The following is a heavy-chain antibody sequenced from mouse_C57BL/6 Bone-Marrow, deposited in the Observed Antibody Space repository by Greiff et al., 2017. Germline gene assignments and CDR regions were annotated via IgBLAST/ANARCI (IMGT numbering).Heavy chain of an antibody. CDR2: INPSSGYT. CDR1: GYTFTSYW. CDR3: AKGSTNFDY. V-gene: IGHV1-7*01. D-gene: IGHD1-1*01. J-gene: IGHJ2*01. Sequence: VQLQQSGAELAKPGASVKLSCKASGYTFTSYWMHWVKQRPGQGLEWIGYINPSSGYTKYNPKFKDKATLTADKASSTAYMQLSSLTYEDSAVYYGAKGSTNFDYWGQGTTLTVSS.